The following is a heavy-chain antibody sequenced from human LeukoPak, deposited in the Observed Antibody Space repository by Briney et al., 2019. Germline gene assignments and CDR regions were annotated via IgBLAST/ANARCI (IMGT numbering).Heavy chain of an antibody. CDR2: ISAYNGNT. D-gene: IGHD3-10*01. J-gene: IGHJ6*03. CDR1: GYTFTSYG. CDR3: AREGLNYYGSGSTSYYMDV. V-gene: IGHV1-18*01. Sequence: ASVKVSCKASGYTFTSYGISWVRQAPGQGLEWMGWISAYNGNTNYAQKLQGRVTMTTDTSTSTAYMELRSLRSDVTAVYYCAREGLNYYGSGSTSYYMDVWGKGTTVTVSS.